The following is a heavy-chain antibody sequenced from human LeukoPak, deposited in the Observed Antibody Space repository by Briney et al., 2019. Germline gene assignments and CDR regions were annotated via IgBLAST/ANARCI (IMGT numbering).Heavy chain of an antibody. V-gene: IGHV3-30-3*01. D-gene: IGHD4-17*01. Sequence: PGRSLRLSCAASGFTFSSYAMHWVRQAPGKGLEWVAVISYDGSNKYYADSVKGRFTISRDNSKNTLYLQMNSLRAEDTAVYYCARDSNYGDPLLDYWGQGTLVTVSS. J-gene: IGHJ4*02. CDR1: GFTFSSYA. CDR3: ARDSNYGDPLLDY. CDR2: ISYDGSNK.